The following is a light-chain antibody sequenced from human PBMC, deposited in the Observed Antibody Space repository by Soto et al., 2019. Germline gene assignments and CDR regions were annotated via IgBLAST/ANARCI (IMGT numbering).Light chain of an antibody. CDR2: SNN. Sequence: QCVLTQPASASGTAGQRVTISCSGSSSNIGSNTVNWYQQLPGTAPKLVIYSNNQRPSGVPDRFSGFKSGTSASLAISGLQSEDEADYYCVAWDDSLNGYVVFGGGTKVTVL. J-gene: IGLJ2*01. V-gene: IGLV1-44*01. CDR1: SSNIGSNT. CDR3: VAWDDSLNGYVV.